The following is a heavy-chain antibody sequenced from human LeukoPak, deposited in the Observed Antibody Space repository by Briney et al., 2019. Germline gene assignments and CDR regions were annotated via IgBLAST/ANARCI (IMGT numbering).Heavy chain of an antibody. Sequence: GSLRLSCAASGFTFSSYSMNWVRQAPGKGLEWVSSISSSSSYIYYADSVKGRFTISRDNAKNSLYLQMNGLRAEDTAVYYCARVGGTMIGDAFDIWGQGTMVTVSS. D-gene: IGHD3-10*02. CDR3: ARVGGTMIGDAFDI. J-gene: IGHJ3*02. V-gene: IGHV3-21*01. CDR1: GFTFSSYS. CDR2: ISSSSSYI.